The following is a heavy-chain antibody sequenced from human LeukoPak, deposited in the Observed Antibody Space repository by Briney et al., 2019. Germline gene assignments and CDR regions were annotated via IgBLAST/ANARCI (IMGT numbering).Heavy chain of an antibody. CDR1: GFTFSSYN. CDR2: ISSSNSYI. V-gene: IGHV3-21*01. CDR3: AKGFGSYYSSGVYMAY. J-gene: IGHJ4*02. Sequence: PGGSLRLSCAASGFTFSSYNMNWVRQAPGKGLEWVSSISSSNSYIYYADSVKGRFTISRDNSKKTLYLQMKSLRAEDTAVYYCAKGFGSYYSSGVYMAYWGQGTLVTVSS. D-gene: IGHD1-26*01.